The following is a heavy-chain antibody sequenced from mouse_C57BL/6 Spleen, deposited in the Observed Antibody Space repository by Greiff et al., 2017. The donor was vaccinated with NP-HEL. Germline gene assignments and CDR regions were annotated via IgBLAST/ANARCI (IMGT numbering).Heavy chain of an antibody. V-gene: IGHV1-26*01. Sequence: VQLQQSGPELVKPGASVKISCKASGYTFTDYYMNWVKQSHGKSLEWIGDINPNNGGTSYNQKFKGKATLTVDKSSSTAYMELRSLTSEDSAVYYCARGITTVVAGMDYWGQGTSVTVSS. D-gene: IGHD1-1*01. CDR1: GYTFTDYY. CDR3: ARGITTVVAGMDY. J-gene: IGHJ4*01. CDR2: INPNNGGT.